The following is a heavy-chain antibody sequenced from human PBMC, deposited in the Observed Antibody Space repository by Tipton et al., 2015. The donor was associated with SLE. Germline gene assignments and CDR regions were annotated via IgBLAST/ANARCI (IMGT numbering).Heavy chain of an antibody. V-gene: IGHV4-39*07. J-gene: IGHJ4*02. CDR3: ARVPTYCTGGSCYTMY. CDR2: IYYSGST. Sequence: LSLTCTVSGGSISSSSYYWGWIRQPPGKGLEWIGSIYYSGSTYYNPSLKSRVTISVDTSKNQFSLNLSSVTAADTAVYYCARVPTYCTGGSCYTMYWGQGTLVTVSS. CDR1: GGSISSSSYY. D-gene: IGHD2-15*01.